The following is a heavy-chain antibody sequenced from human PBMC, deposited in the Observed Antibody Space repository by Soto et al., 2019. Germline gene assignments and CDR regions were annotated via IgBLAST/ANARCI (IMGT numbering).Heavy chain of an antibody. CDR3: ARARLDTPALDY. D-gene: IGHD2-2*01. J-gene: IGHJ4*02. V-gene: IGHV3-30*09. CDR2: LSYDGNNK. Sequence: QVQLVESGGGVVQPGRSLRLSCAASGFTFRSYAMHWVHQAPGKGLELVAVLSYDGNNKYYADSVKGRFAISRDNSRNTLYLQMNSLRAEDTAVYYCARARLDTPALDYWGQGTLVTVSS. CDR1: GFTFRSYA.